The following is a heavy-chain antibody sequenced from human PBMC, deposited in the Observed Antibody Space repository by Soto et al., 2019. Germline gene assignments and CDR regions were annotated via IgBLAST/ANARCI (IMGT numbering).Heavy chain of an antibody. CDR3: ARTLRESGLGGERANYFDP. Sequence: QITLKESGPTLVRPTRSLTLTCTFSGFSLRTTGVSVGWIRQPPGTALEWLALIYWDDDKRYSPSLKSRLTITNDTSKYEVILTMTSMDPVDTATYSCARTLRESGLGGERANYFDPWVQGTLVTVSS. V-gene: IGHV2-5*02. CDR1: GFSLRTTGVS. D-gene: IGHD3-16*01. CDR2: IYWDDDK. J-gene: IGHJ5*02.